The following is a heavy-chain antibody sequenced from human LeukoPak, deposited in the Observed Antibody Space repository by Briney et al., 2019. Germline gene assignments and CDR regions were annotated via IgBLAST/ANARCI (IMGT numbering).Heavy chain of an antibody. CDR2: IYYTGST. CDR1: GGSINSYY. Sequence: SETLSLTCTVSGGSINSYYWSWIRQPPGKGLVWIGYIYYTGSTKYNPSLNSRVTISVDTSKNQFSLELRSVTAADTAVYYCTRVVVHGHSDYWGQGTLVTVSS. V-gene: IGHV4-59*01. D-gene: IGHD2-2*01. J-gene: IGHJ4*02. CDR3: TRVVVHGHSDY.